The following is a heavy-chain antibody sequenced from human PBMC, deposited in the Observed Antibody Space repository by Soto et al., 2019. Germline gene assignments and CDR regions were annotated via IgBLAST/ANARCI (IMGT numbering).Heavy chain of an antibody. J-gene: IGHJ2*01. V-gene: IGHV3-21*01. CDR1: GFTFSSYS. CDR2: ISSSSSYI. D-gene: IGHD6-13*01. CDR3: AREGWGIAAAGYYWYFDL. Sequence: EVQLVESGGGLVKPGGSLRLSCAASGFTFSSYSMNWVRQAPGKGLEWVSSISSSSSYIYYADSVKGRFTISRDNAKNSLYLQMNSLRAEDTAVYYCAREGWGIAAAGYYWYFDLWGGGTLVTVSS.